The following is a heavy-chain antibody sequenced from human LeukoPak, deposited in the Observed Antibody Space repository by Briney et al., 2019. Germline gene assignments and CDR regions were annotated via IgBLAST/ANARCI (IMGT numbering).Heavy chain of an antibody. D-gene: IGHD1-1*01. CDR2: IWYDGSNK. V-gene: IGHV3-33*06. Sequence: GGSLRLSCAASGFTFSSYGMHWVRHAPGKGLEWVAAIWYDGSNKYYADSVKGRFTISRDNSKNTLYLQMNSLRAVDTAVYYCAKDGGNSLDYWGQGTLVTVSS. CDR3: AKDGGNSLDY. J-gene: IGHJ4*02. CDR1: GFTFSSYG.